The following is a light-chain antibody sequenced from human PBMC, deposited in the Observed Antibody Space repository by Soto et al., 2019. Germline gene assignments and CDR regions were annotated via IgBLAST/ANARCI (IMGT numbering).Light chain of an antibody. Sequence: DIQMTQSPSTLSASVGDRVIITCRASQSISSWLAWYQQKPGKAPKLLIYKASSLESGVPSRFSGSGSGTEFTLTISSLQPDDFATYYCQQYSTYSTFGQGXXLEIK. CDR2: KAS. J-gene: IGKJ5*01. CDR3: QQYSTYST. V-gene: IGKV1-5*03. CDR1: QSISSW.